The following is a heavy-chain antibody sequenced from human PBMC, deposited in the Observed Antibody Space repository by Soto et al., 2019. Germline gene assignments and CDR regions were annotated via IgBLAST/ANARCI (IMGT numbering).Heavy chain of an antibody. D-gene: IGHD1-26*01. CDR1: AVTFNNCA. CDR2: ISDDGNHK. V-gene: IGHV3-30*18. CDR3: AKGRTTPYCLFLVN. J-gene: IGHJ4*02. Sequence: QVHLVESGGGVVQPGRSLRLSCAASAVTFNNCAMHWVRQAPGKGLEWVAIISDDGNHKNYVDSVKGRFTISRDNSQNPLYLQMDSLRPEDTAVYFCAKGRTTPYCLFLVNRGQGAIVTVSS.